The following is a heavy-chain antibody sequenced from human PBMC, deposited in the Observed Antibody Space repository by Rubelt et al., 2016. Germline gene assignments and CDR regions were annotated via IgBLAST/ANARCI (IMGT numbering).Heavy chain of an antibody. CDR3: AKSFVITMVRGVIGIDDAFDI. V-gene: IGHV3-23*01. Sequence: APGFTFSSYAMSWVRQAPGKGLEWVSAISGSGGSTYYADSVKGRFTISRDNSKNTLYLQMNSLRAEDTAVYYCAKSFVITMVRGVIGIDDAFDIWGQGTMVTVSS. D-gene: IGHD3-10*01. CDR2: ISGSGGST. J-gene: IGHJ3*02. CDR1: GFTFSSYA.